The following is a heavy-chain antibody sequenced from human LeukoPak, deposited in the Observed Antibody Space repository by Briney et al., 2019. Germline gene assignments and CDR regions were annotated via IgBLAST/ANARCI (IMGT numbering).Heavy chain of an antibody. CDR2: IYSGGST. D-gene: IGHD6-13*01. CDR1: GFTVSSNY. Sequence: GGSLRLSCAASGFTVSSNYMSWVRQAPGKGLEWVSVIYSGGSTYYADSVKGRFIISRDNSKNTLYLQMNSLRAEDTAVYYCARVGGAAAGDGALDYWGQGTLVTVSS. V-gene: IGHV3-53*01. J-gene: IGHJ4*02. CDR3: ARVGGAAAGDGALDY.